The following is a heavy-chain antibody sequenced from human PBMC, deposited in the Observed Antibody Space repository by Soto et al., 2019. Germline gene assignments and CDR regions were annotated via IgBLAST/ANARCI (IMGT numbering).Heavy chain of an antibody. J-gene: IGHJ6*03. CDR1: GFTFSSYA. D-gene: IGHD2-2*01. CDR3: AKDGGYCSSTSCYGIYYYYMDV. Sequence: GGSLRLSCAASGFTFSSYAMSWVRQASGKGLEWVSAISGSGGSTYYADSVKGRFTISRDNSKNRLYLQMNSLRAEDTAVYYCAKDGGYCSSTSCYGIYYYYMDVWGKGTTVTVSS. CDR2: ISGSGGST. V-gene: IGHV3-23*01.